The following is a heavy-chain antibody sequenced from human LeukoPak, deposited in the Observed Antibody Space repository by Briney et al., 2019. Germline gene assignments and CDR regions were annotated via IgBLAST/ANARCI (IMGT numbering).Heavy chain of an antibody. Sequence: GESLKISCKGSGYSFTSYWIGWVRQMPGKGLEWMGFIYPSDSDSRYSPSFQGQVTISADKSISTAFLQWSSLKASDTAMYYCARHEGPFGWFDPWGQGTLVTVSS. V-gene: IGHV5-51*01. CDR2: IYPSDSDS. D-gene: IGHD3-10*01. CDR3: ARHEGPFGWFDP. CDR1: GYSFTSYW. J-gene: IGHJ5*02.